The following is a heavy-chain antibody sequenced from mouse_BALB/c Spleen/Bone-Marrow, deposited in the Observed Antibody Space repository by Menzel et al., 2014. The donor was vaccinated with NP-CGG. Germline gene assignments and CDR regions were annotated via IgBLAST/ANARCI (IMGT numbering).Heavy chain of an antibody. Sequence: QVQLKEPGAELVKPGASVKLSCKASGYTFTSYYMYWVKQRPGQGLEWIGEINPSNGGADFNEKFKIKATLTVDKSSSTAYMQLSSLTSEDSAVYYCTTSRGYNWFAYWGQGTLVTVSA. CDR3: TTSRGYNWFAY. V-gene: IGHV1S81*02. J-gene: IGHJ3*01. CDR2: INPSNGGA. CDR1: GYTFTSYY. D-gene: IGHD2-2*01.